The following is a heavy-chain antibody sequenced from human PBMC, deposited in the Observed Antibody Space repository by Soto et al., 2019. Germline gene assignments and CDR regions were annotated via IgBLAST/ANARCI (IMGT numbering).Heavy chain of an antibody. J-gene: IGHJ4*02. CDR1: GGSISSSSYY. V-gene: IGHV4-39*01. Sequence: QLQLQESGPGLVKPSETLSLTCTVSGGSISSSSYYWGWIRQPPGKGLEWIGSIYYSGSTYYNPSLKSRVTISVATYKNQFSLKLSSVTAADTAVYYCARRRVQLVESGGDGEWGQGTLVTVSS. CDR3: ARRRVQLVESGGDGE. CDR2: IYYSGST. D-gene: IGHD6-6*01.